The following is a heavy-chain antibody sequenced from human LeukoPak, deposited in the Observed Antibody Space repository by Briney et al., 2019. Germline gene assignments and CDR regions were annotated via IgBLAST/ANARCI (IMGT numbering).Heavy chain of an antibody. D-gene: IGHD6-13*01. Sequence: GGSLRLSCIASGFTFSSYWMSWVRQAPGKGLEWVANIKQDGSEKYYVDSVKGRFTISRDNAKNSLYLQMNSLRAEDTAVYYCARRPGTSSSWYGGSSFDYWGQGTLVTVSS. J-gene: IGHJ4*02. CDR3: ARRPGTSSSWYGGSSFDY. CDR1: GFTFSSYW. CDR2: IKQDGSEK. V-gene: IGHV3-7*01.